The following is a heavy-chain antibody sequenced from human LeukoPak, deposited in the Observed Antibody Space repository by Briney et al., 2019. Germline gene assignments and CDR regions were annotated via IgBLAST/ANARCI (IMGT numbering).Heavy chain of an antibody. CDR2: INPDGTVT. CDR1: GFTFNNYW. Sequence: GGSLRLSCAASGFTFNNYWMHWVRQAPGKGLVWVSPINPDGTVTTYADSVKGRFTISRDNAKNPLYLQMNSLRAEDTAVYYCERDSPSGFFDLWGRGTLVTVSS. D-gene: IGHD6-19*01. V-gene: IGHV3-74*01. J-gene: IGHJ2*01. CDR3: ERDSPSGFFDL.